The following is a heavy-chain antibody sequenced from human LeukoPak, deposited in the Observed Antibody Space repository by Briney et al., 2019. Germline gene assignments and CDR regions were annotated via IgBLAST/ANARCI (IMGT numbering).Heavy chain of an antibody. CDR2: INSDGSST. V-gene: IGHV3-74*01. CDR1: GFTFSSYW. Sequence: GGSLRLSCAASGFTFSSYWMHWVRQAPGKGLVWVSRINSDGSSTSYADSVKGRFTISRDNAKNSLYLQMNSLRAEDTAVYYCARDPYYYYYMDVWGKGTTVTVSS. CDR3: ARDPYYYYYMDV. J-gene: IGHJ6*03.